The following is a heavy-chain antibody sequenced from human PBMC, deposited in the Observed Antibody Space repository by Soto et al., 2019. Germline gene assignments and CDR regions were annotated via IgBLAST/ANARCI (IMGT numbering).Heavy chain of an antibody. D-gene: IGHD3-3*01. CDR3: ASTPTIFGVIINAVLNFDY. V-gene: IGHV1-18*04. Sequence: ASVKVSCMTSVYTFTKYGISRLGQAAGQGVKWMAWISTYNGNTNYTPNFQGRVTITTDTSTGTAYMELRSLRSDETAVYYSASTPTIFGVIINAVLNFDYWGQGTLVTVSS. CDR2: ISTYNGNT. J-gene: IGHJ4*02. CDR1: VYTFTKYG.